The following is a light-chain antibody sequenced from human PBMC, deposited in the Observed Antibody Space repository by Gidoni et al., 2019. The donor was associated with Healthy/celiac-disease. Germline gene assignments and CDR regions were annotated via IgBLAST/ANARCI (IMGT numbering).Light chain of an antibody. Sequence: QSVLTQPPSVSGAPGQRVTIPCTGSSSNIGAGYDVHWYQQLPGTAPKLLIYGNSNRHSGVPDRFSGSKSGTSASLAITGLQAEDEADYYCQSYDSSLSGHVVFGGGTKLTVL. J-gene: IGLJ2*01. CDR2: GNS. CDR1: SSNIGAGYD. CDR3: QSYDSSLSGHVV. V-gene: IGLV1-40*01.